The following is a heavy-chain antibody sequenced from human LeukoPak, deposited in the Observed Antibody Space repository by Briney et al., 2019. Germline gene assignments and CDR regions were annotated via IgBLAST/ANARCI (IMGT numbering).Heavy chain of an antibody. Sequence: ASVKVSCKASGHTFTGYYMHWVRQAPGQGLEWMGWINPNSGGTNYAQKFQGRVTMTRDTSISTAYMELSSLRSDDTAVYYCARGEGKFGEFDFDSWGQGTLVTVSS. V-gene: IGHV1-2*02. CDR2: INPNSGGT. D-gene: IGHD3-10*01. J-gene: IGHJ4*02. CDR1: GHTFTGYY. CDR3: ARGEGKFGEFDFDS.